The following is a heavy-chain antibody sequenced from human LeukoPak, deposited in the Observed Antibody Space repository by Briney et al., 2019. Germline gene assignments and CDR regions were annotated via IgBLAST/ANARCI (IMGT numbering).Heavy chain of an antibody. J-gene: IGHJ5*02. V-gene: IGHV1-2*02. CDR1: GYTFFGSH. CDR3: MKDRPYPATMCFDT. D-gene: IGHD2-2*01. CDR2: INPNSGGT. Sequence: ASVKVSCKASGYTFFGSHLHWVRQAPGQGLEWMGWINPNSGGTNSAQKFQGRVTMTRDTSISTAYMELSGLTSDDTAIYFCMKDRPYPATMCFDTWGQGTLVTVSS.